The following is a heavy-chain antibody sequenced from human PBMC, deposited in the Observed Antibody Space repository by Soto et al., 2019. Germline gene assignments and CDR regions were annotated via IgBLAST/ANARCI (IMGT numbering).Heavy chain of an antibody. CDR2: IYCSGST. CDR1: GGSISSYY. D-gene: IGHD6-19*01. J-gene: IGHJ5*02. CDR3: ARDHSSGWYPDNNWFDP. Sequence: PSETLSLTCTVSGGSISSYYWSWIWQPPGKGLEWIGYIYCSGSTNYNPSLKSRVTISVDTSKNQFSLKLSSVTAADTAVYYCARDHSSGWYPDNNWFDPWGQGTLVTVSS. V-gene: IGHV4-59*01.